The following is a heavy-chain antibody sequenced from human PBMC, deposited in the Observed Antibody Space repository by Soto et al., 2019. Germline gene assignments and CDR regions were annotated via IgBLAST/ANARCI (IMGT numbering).Heavy chain of an antibody. CDR3: AGSTGVSRITMVRGFGY. J-gene: IGHJ4*02. CDR2: ISAYNGNT. V-gene: IGHV1-18*01. Sequence: QVQLVQSGAEVKKPGASVKVSCKASGYTFTSYGISWVRQAPGQGLEWMGWISAYNGNTNYAQKLQGRVTMTTDTTTSTAYMALRSLRSDDTAVYYCAGSTGVSRITMVRGFGYWGQGTLVTVSS. CDR1: GYTFTSYG. D-gene: IGHD3-10*01.